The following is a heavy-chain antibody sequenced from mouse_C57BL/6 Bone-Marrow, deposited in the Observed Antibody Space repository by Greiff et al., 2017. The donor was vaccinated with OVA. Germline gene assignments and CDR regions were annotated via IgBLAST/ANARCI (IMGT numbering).Heavy chain of an antibody. Sequence: EVMLVESGGGLVQPGGSLSLSCAASGFTFTDYYMSWVRQPPGKALEWLGFIKNKANGYTTEYSASVKGRFTISRDNSQSILYLQMNALRAEDSATYYCARYSPYFDVWGTGTTVTVSS. CDR3: ARYSPYFDV. CDR1: GFTFTDYY. CDR2: IKNKANGYTT. V-gene: IGHV7-3*01. J-gene: IGHJ1*03.